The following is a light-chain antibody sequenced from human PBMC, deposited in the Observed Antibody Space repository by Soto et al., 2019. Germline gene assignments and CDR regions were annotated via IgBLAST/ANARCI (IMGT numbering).Light chain of an antibody. Sequence: EIVLTQSPATLSSSPGDRATLSCRSSQSAYSSYLSWYQQKPGQAPRLLIYGASTRATGVPARFSGSGSGTDFTLTISSLQSEDFAVYYCQQYNIWPPWTFGQGTKVDIK. CDR1: QSAYSSY. CDR3: QQYNIWPPWT. J-gene: IGKJ1*01. V-gene: IGKV3-15*01. CDR2: GAS.